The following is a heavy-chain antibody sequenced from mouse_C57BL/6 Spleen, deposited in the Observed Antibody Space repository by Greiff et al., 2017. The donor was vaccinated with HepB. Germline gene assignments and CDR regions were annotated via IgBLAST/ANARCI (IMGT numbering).Heavy chain of an antibody. D-gene: IGHD1-1*02. CDR1: GYAFSSSW. CDR2: IYPGDGDT. Sequence: VQLQQSGPELVKPGASVKISCKASGYAFSSSWMNWVKQRPGKGLEWIGRIYPGDGDTNYNGKFKGKATLTADKSSSTAYMQLSSLTSEDSAVYFCASASYNGGPWFAYWGQGTLVTVSA. J-gene: IGHJ3*01. CDR3: ASASYNGGPWFAY. V-gene: IGHV1-82*01.